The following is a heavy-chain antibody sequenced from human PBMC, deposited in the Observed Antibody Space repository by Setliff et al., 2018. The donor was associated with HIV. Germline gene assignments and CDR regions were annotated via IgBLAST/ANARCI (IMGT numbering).Heavy chain of an antibody. V-gene: IGHV4-39*01. D-gene: IGHD2-15*01. CDR2: IYYSGST. CDR1: GGSISSGGYY. Sequence: SETLSLTCTVSGGSISSGGYYWSWIRQHPGKGLECIGYIYYSGSTYYKPSLKSRVTISVDTSKNQFSLKLNSVTAADTAMYYCARVVDADYLDYWGQGTPVTVSS. CDR3: ARVVDADYLDY. J-gene: IGHJ4*02.